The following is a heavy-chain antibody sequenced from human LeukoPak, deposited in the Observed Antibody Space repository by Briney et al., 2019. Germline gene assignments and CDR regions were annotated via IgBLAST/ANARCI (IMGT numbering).Heavy chain of an antibody. CDR3: AREIYGPGSYYNPDY. CDR1: GYTFTSYG. V-gene: IGHV1-18*01. Sequence: GASVKVSCKASGYTFTSYGISWVRQAPGQGLEWMGWISAYNGNTNYAQKLQGRVTMTTDTSTSTAYMELRSLRSDDTAVYYCAREIYGPGSYYNPDYWGQGTLVTVSS. CDR2: ISAYNGNT. D-gene: IGHD3-10*01. J-gene: IGHJ4*02.